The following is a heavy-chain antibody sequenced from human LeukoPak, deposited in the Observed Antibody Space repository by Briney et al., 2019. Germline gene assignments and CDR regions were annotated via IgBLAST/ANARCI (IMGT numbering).Heavy chain of an antibody. Sequence: GGSLRLSCAASGFTFSSYEMNWVRQAPGKGLEWVSYISNSGSITYYADSVKGRFTISRDNAKNSLYLQMNSLRAEDTAVYYCARVSGGLGLHLDYWGQGTLVTVSS. D-gene: IGHD2-15*01. CDR3: ARVSGGLGLHLDY. V-gene: IGHV3-48*03. CDR2: ISNSGSIT. J-gene: IGHJ4*02. CDR1: GFTFSSYE.